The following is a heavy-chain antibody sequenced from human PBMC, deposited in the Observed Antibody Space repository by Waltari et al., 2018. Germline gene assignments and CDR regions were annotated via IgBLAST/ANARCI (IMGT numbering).Heavy chain of an antibody. CDR1: GGSISSYY. CDR3: ARVLKQLVLSESSYGMDV. V-gene: IGHV4-59*01. CDR2: IYYSGST. Sequence: QVQLQESGPGLVKPSETLSLTCTVSGGSISSYYWSWIRHPPGKGLEWIGYIYYSGSTNYNPSLKSRVTISVDTSKNQFSLKLSSVTAADTAVYYCARVLKQLVLSESSYGMDVWGQGTTVTVSS. J-gene: IGHJ6*02. D-gene: IGHD6-13*01.